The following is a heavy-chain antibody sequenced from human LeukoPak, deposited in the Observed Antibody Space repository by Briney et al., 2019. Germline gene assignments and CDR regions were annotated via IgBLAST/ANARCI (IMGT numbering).Heavy chain of an antibody. V-gene: IGHV4-59*01. CDR3: ARDSEVIPFDY. CDR1: GASISSYY. J-gene: IGHJ4*02. Sequence: SETLSLTCTVSGASISSYYWSWIRQPPGKGLEWIGYIYYSGSTNYNPSLKSRVTISVDTSKNQFSLKLSSGTAADTAVYYCARDSEVIPFDYWGQGTLVTVSS. D-gene: IGHD2-21*01. CDR2: IYYSGST.